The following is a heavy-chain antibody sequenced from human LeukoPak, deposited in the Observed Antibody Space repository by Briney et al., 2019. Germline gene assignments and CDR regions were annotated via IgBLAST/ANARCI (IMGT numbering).Heavy chain of an antibody. CDR3: ATVGYGSGENPDY. V-gene: IGHV1-69-2*01. J-gene: IGHJ4*02. CDR1: GYTFTDYF. D-gene: IGHD3-10*01. Sequence: ASVKISCKVSGYTFTDYFMHWVQQAPGKGLEWMGLVDPEDGETIYAEKFQGRVTITADTSTDTAYMELSSLRSEDTAVYYCATVGYGSGENPDYWGQGTLVTVSS. CDR2: VDPEDGET.